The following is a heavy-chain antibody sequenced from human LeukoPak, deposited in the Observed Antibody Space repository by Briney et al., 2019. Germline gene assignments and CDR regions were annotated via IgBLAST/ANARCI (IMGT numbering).Heavy chain of an antibody. J-gene: IGHJ6*02. CDR3: ARPSQASSSNTNYYYYGMDV. Sequence: ASVKVSCKASGYTFTSYDINWVRHATGQGLEWMGWMNPNSGNTGYAQKFQGRVTMTRNTSITTAYMELSSLRSEDTAVYYCARPSQASSSNTNYYYYGMDVWGQGTTVTVSS. D-gene: IGHD6-6*01. CDR2: MNPNSGNT. V-gene: IGHV1-8*01. CDR1: GYTFTSYD.